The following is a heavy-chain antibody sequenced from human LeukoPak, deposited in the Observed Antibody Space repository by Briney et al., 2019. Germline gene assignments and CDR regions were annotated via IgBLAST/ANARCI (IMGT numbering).Heavy chain of an antibody. D-gene: IGHD6-13*01. J-gene: IGHJ4*02. CDR2: MNPNSGNT. V-gene: IGHV1-8*02. CDR1: GYTFTSYD. Sequence: ASVKVSCKASGYTFTSYDINWVRQATGQGLEWMGWMNPNSGNTGYAQKFQGRVTMTRNTSISTAYMELSSLRSEDTAVYYCASAAAAGTIGDYWGQGTLVTVSS. CDR3: ASAAAAGTIGDY.